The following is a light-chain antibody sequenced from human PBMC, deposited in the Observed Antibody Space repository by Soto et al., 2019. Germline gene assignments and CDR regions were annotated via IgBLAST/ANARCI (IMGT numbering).Light chain of an antibody. CDR1: QNIDTY. V-gene: IGKV1-39*01. J-gene: IGKJ5*01. CDR3: QQRYDTPIT. CDR2: AAS. Sequence: DIQMTQSPSSMSASVGDSVTTTCRASQNIDTYLNWYQQKQGQAPNLLIYAASSLQSGVPSRFSGSGSGTDGTITIASLQTEDGSTYDCQQRYDTPITFGQGTRLEIK.